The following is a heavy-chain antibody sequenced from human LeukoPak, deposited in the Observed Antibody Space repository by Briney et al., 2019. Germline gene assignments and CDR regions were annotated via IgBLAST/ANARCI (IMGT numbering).Heavy chain of an antibody. CDR2: IYYSGST. D-gene: IGHD3-3*01. CDR3: ARVKADYDFWSGYYPAQYYFDY. V-gene: IGHV4-59*01. CDR1: GGSISSYY. Sequence: SETLSLNCTVSGGSISSYYWSWIRQPPGKGLEWIGYIYYSGSTNYNPSLTSRVTISVDTSKNQFSLKLSSVTAADTAVYYCARVKADYDFWSGYYPAQYYFDYWGQGTLVTVSS. J-gene: IGHJ4*02.